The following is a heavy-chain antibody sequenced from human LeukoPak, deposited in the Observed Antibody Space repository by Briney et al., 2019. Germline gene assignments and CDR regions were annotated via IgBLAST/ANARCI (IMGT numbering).Heavy chain of an antibody. Sequence: PSVQVSCHASGYTFTSYDINWVRQATGQGLEWMGWMNPNSGNTDYAQKFQGRVTMTRNTSISTAYMELSNLRSEDSAVYYCAVYSSSSPWLMDVWGQGTTVTVSS. CDR1: GYTFTSYD. J-gene: IGHJ6*02. CDR3: AVYSSSSPWLMDV. CDR2: MNPNSGNT. D-gene: IGHD6-6*01. V-gene: IGHV1-8*01.